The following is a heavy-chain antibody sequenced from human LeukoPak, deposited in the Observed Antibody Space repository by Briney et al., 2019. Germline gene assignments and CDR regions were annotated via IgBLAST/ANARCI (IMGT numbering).Heavy chain of an antibody. CDR1: GGSISSYY. V-gene: IGHV4-59*01. CDR3: ARDTRDAFDI. CDR2: VYYSGNT. J-gene: IGHJ3*02. Sequence: SETLSLTCTVSGGSISSYYWSWIRQPPGKGLEWIGYVYYSGNTNYNPSLKSRVTISLDTSKNQFSLKLRSVTAADTAVYYCARDTRDAFDIWGQGTMVTVPS.